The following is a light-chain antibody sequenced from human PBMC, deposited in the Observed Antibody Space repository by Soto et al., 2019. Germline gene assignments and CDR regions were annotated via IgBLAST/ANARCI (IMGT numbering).Light chain of an antibody. CDR1: QSVSSN. V-gene: IGKV3-15*01. CDR3: QQYNNWPPT. J-gene: IGKJ1*01. Sequence: IVMTKSPATLSVSPGERATLSCRASQSVSSNLALYQQKPGHAPRLLIYGASTRATGIPARFSGSGSGTEFTLTISSLQSEDSAVYYCQQYNNWPPTCGQGTKG. CDR2: GAS.